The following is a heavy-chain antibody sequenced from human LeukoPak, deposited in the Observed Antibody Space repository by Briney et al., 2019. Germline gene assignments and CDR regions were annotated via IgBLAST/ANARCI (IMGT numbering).Heavy chain of an antibody. Sequence: SVKVSCKASGGTFSSYAISWVRQAPGQGLEWMGGIIPIFGTANYAQKFQGRVTITADKSTSTAYMELSSLRSEDTAVYYCATDHGGSLTRYFDLWGRGTLVTVSS. CDR2: IIPIFGTA. D-gene: IGHD1-26*01. J-gene: IGHJ2*01. CDR1: GGTFSSYA. CDR3: ATDHGGSLTRYFDL. V-gene: IGHV1-69*06.